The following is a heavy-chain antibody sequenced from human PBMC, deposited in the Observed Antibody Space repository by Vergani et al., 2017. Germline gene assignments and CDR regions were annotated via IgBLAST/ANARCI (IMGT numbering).Heavy chain of an antibody. V-gene: IGHV1-69-2*01. CDR2: VEPEDGVT. Sequence: EVQLVQSGAEVKKPGATMKISCKVSGYTFTDHYMHWVKQAPGKGLEWMGLVEPEDGVTIYAEKFKGRVTIAADTSTDTAHLELSSLRSEDTAVYYCATPQTVTAGGMEVWGQGTTVIVSS. CDR3: ATPQTVTAGGMEV. CDR1: GYTFTDHY. D-gene: IGHD2-21*02. J-gene: IGHJ6*02.